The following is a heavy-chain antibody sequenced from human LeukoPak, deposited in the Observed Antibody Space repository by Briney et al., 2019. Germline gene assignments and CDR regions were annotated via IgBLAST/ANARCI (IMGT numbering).Heavy chain of an antibody. J-gene: IGHJ4*02. Sequence: PSETLSLTCAVYGGSFSGCYWSWIRQPPGKGLEWIGEINHSGSTNYNPSLKSRVTISVDKSKNQFSLKLSSVTAADTAVYYCARVSYYDSSGNMGAFDYWGQGTLVTVSS. CDR2: INHSGST. CDR3: ARVSYYDSSGNMGAFDY. CDR1: GGSFSGCY. D-gene: IGHD3-22*01. V-gene: IGHV4-34*01.